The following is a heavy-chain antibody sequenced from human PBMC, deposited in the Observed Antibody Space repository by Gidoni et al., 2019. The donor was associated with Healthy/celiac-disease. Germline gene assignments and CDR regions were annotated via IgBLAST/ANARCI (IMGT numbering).Heavy chain of an antibody. CDR3: ARGLTGTTWAFDY. V-gene: IGHV3-13*05. CDR2: IGTAGDP. CDR1: GFTFSSYD. Sequence: EVQLVESGGGLVQPGGSLRLYCAASGFTFSSYDMHWVRQATGKGLEWVSAIGTAGDPYYPGSVKGRFTISRENAKNSLYLQMNSLRAGDTAVYYCARGLTGTTWAFDYWGQGTLVTVSS. D-gene: IGHD1-7*01. J-gene: IGHJ4*02.